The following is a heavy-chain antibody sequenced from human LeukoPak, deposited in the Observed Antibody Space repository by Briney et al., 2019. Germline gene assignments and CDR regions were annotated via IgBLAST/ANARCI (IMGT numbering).Heavy chain of an antibody. Sequence: SETLSLTCTVSGGSISSGGYYWSWIRQHPGKGLEWIGYIYYSGSTYYNPSLKSRVTISVDTSDNQFSLRLSSVNAADTAVYYCARGGRYTHDAFDIWGQGTMVTVSS. J-gene: IGHJ3*02. CDR1: GGSISSGGYY. D-gene: IGHD3-9*01. V-gene: IGHV4-31*03. CDR2: IYYSGST. CDR3: ARGGRYTHDAFDI.